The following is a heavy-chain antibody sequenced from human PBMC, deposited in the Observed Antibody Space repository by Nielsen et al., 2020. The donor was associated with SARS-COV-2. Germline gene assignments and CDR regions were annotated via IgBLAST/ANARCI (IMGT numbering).Heavy chain of an antibody. Sequence: GESLKISCAASGFTFRSYAMSWVRQAPGKGLEWVSAISGSGGSTYYADSVKGRFTISRDNAKNTLYLQMNSLRAEDTAVYYCVRGGSRRSFDYWGQGTLVTVSS. CDR1: GFTFRSYA. V-gene: IGHV3-23*01. D-gene: IGHD2-15*01. J-gene: IGHJ4*02. CDR3: VRGGSRRSFDY. CDR2: ISGSGGST.